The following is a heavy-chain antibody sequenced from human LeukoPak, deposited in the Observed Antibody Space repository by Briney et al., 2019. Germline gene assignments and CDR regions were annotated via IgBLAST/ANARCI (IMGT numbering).Heavy chain of an antibody. CDR1: GITFSNFA. CDR3: AKDPPRGSADAFDI. D-gene: IGHD2-15*01. V-gene: IGHV3-23*01. J-gene: IGHJ3*02. Sequence: SGGSLRLSCAASGITFSNFAMSWVRQAPGKGRGWVSTISGSGSSTYYADSVKGRSTISRDNSRNTLYLQMDSLSAEDSAVYYCAKDPPRGSADAFDIWGQGTRVTVSS. CDR2: ISGSGSST.